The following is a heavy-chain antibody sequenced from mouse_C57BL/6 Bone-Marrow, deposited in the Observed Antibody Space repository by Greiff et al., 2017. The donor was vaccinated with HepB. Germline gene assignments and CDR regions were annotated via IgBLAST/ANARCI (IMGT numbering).Heavy chain of an antibody. CDR2: IWSGGST. V-gene: IGHV2-2*01. D-gene: IGHD2-4*01. Sequence: VQLQQSGPGLVQPSQCLSITCTVSGFSLTSYGVHWVRQSPGKGLEWLGVIWSGGSTDYNAAFISRLSISKDNSKSQVFFKMNSLQADDTAIYYCARKTGLRRGYAMDYWGQGTSVTVSS. CDR3: ARKTGLRRGYAMDY. CDR1: GFSLTSYG. J-gene: IGHJ4*01.